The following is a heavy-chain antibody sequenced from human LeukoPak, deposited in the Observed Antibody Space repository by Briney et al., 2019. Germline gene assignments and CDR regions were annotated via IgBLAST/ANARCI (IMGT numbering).Heavy chain of an antibody. V-gene: IGHV4-61*02. Sequence: PSETLSLTCTVSGGSISSGSYYWSWIRQPAGKGLEWIGRIYTSGSTNYNPSLKSRVTISVDTSKNQFSLKLSSVTAADTAVYYCARNMNAFDIWGHGTMVTVSS. CDR1: GGSISSGSYY. J-gene: IGHJ3*02. CDR2: IYTSGST. CDR3: ARNMNAFDI.